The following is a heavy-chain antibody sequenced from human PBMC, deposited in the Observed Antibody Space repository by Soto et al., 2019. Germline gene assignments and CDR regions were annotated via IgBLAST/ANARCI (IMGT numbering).Heavy chain of an antibody. CDR3: ARHHTISGGGSFMGYYYLCFGMDV. J-gene: IGHJ6*02. V-gene: IGHV1-69*13. Sequence: ASVKVSCKASGCTFSSYAISWVRQAPGQGLEWMGGIIPIFGTADYAQKFQGRVTITADESTSTAYMELSSLRSEDTAVYYCARHHTISGGGSFMGYYYLCFGMDVWCQGITVCVS. CDR2: IIPIFGTA. D-gene: IGHD2-15*01. CDR1: GCTFSSYA.